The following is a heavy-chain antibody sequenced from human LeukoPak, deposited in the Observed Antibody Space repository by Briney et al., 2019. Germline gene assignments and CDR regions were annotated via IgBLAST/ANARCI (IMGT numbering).Heavy chain of an antibody. J-gene: IGHJ3*02. Sequence: ASVKVSCKASGYTFTSYYMHWVRQAPGQGLEWMGIINSSGGSTSYAQKFQGRVTMTRDTSTSTVYMELSSLRSEDTAVYYCASVSRTMTDAFDIWGQGTMVTVSS. CDR2: INSSGGST. D-gene: IGHD2/OR15-2a*01. CDR3: ASVSRTMTDAFDI. V-gene: IGHV1-46*01. CDR1: GYTFTSYY.